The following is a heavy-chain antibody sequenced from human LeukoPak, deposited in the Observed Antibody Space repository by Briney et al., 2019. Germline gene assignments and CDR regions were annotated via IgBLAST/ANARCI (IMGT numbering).Heavy chain of an antibody. Sequence: SETLSPTCAVYGGSFSGYYCSWVRQPPGKGLEWIGEINHRGSTNNYPHRKSQVTISVDTRKNHFSVKLSSVTAADTAVYYCARGPSRPDYGYKPPRYFDLWGRGTLVTVSS. CDR3: ARGPSRPDYGYKPPRYFDL. D-gene: IGHD4-17*01. CDR1: GGSFSGYY. V-gene: IGHV4-34*01. CDR2: INHRGST. J-gene: IGHJ2*01.